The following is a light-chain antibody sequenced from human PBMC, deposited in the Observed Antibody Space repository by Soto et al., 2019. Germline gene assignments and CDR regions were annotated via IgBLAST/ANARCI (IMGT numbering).Light chain of an antibody. CDR3: QQYGSSHFS. V-gene: IGKV3-20*01. CDR2: GAS. J-gene: IGKJ3*01. Sequence: EIVLTQSPGTLSLSPGERATLSCRASQSVSSSYLAWYQQKPGQAPRLLIYGASSRATGIPDSFSGSGSGTDFTLTISRLEPEDFAVYYCQQYGSSHFSFGPWTKVDIK. CDR1: QSVSSSY.